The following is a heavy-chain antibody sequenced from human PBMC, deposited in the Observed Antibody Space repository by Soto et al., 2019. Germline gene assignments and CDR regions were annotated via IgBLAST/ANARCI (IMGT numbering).Heavy chain of an antibody. CDR2: IYSGDTT. CDR1: GFTVRANY. V-gene: IGHV3-53*01. Sequence: GGSLRLSCAVSGFTVRANYMSWVRQAPGKGLERVSVIYSGDTTYYADSVKGRFTISRDNSKKTLYLQMNSLRAEDTAVYYCAKGVPGIAVAGTGYFQHWGQGTLVTVSS. D-gene: IGHD6-19*01. J-gene: IGHJ1*01. CDR3: AKGVPGIAVAGTGYFQH.